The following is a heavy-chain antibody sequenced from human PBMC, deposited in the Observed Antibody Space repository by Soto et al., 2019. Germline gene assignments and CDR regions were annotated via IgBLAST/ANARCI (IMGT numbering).Heavy chain of an antibody. J-gene: IGHJ4*02. D-gene: IGHD5-12*01. CDR1: GYSFSTYW. CDR3: ARPINGGYVY. V-gene: IGHV5-51*01. CDR2: IYPSDSDT. Sequence: GESLKISCKGSGYSFSTYWIGWVRQMPGKGLEWMGTIYPSDSDTRYRPSFQGQVTISADKSISTAYLQWSSLKASDTAMYYCARPINGGYVYWGQGTLVTVSS.